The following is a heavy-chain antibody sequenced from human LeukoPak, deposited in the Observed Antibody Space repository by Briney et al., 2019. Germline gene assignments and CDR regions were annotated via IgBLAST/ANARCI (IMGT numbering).Heavy chain of an antibody. Sequence: ASVKVSCKASGYTFTSYGISWVRQAPGQGLEWMGWISAYNGNTNYAQKLQGRVTMTTDTSTSTAYMELRSLRSGDTAVYYCARVTMVRGATPDAFDIWGQGTMVTVSS. CDR3: ARVTMVRGATPDAFDI. CDR1: GYTFTSYG. CDR2: ISAYNGNT. D-gene: IGHD3-10*01. V-gene: IGHV1-18*01. J-gene: IGHJ3*02.